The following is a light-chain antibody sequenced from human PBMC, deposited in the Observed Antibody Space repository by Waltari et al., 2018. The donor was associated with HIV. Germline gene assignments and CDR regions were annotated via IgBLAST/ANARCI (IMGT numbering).Light chain of an antibody. Sequence: QSVLTQPPSASGTPGQRVTISCSGSSSNIGSNYVYWYQQLPGKAPKLLIYLNNQRPSGGPDRFSGSKSGTSASLAISGLRSEDEADYYCAAWDASLSAWVFGGGTKLTVL. CDR2: LNN. CDR1: SSNIGSNY. CDR3: AAWDASLSAWV. V-gene: IGLV1-47*01. J-gene: IGLJ3*02.